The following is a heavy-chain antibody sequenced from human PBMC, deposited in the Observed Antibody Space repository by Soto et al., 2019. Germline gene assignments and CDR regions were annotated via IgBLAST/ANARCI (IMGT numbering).Heavy chain of an antibody. V-gene: IGHV1-69*01. Sequence: QVQLVQSGAEVKKPGSSVKVSCKASGGTFSSYAISWVRQAPGQGLEWMGGIIPIFGTANYAQKFQGRVTITADESTSRADMELSSLRSEDTAVYYCARAYSYGYVYYYGMDVWGQGTTVTVSS. CDR2: IIPIFGTA. D-gene: IGHD5-18*01. CDR3: ARAYSYGYVYYYGMDV. J-gene: IGHJ6*02. CDR1: GGTFSSYA.